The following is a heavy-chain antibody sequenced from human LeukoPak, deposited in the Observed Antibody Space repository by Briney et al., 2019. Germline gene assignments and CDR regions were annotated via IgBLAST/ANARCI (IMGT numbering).Heavy chain of an antibody. D-gene: IGHD6-19*01. J-gene: IGHJ4*02. V-gene: IGHV3-30*14. CDR2: ISYAVNIK. CDR3: ARVAVSLAIDY. Sequence: GGSLRLSCAASGFDFHNYVIHWVRQAPGKGLEWVAVISYAVNIKYYADSVKGRFTISRDNSKNTLYLQMNSLRAEDTAVYYCARVAVSLAIDYWGQGTLVTVSS. CDR1: GFDFHNYV.